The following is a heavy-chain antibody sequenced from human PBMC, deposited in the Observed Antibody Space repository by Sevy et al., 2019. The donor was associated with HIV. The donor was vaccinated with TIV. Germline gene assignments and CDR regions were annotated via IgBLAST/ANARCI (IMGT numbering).Heavy chain of an antibody. J-gene: IGHJ4*02. CDR1: GFTFSSYG. Sequence: GGSLRLSCAASGFTFSSYGMHWVRQAPGKGLEWVVVISSDGSNKYYADSVKGRFTISRDNSKNTLYLQMNSLRAEDTAVYYCAKDRYYYDSSGYYYYFDYWGQGTLVTVSS. D-gene: IGHD3-22*01. CDR2: ISSDGSNK. CDR3: AKDRYYYDSSGYYYYFDY. V-gene: IGHV3-30*18.